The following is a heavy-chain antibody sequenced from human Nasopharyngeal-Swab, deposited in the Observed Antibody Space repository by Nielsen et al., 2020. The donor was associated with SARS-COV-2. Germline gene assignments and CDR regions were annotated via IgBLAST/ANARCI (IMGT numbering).Heavy chain of an antibody. CDR2: INHSGST. D-gene: IGHD6-13*01. Sequence: WIRRPPGKGLEWIGEINHSGSTNYNPSLKSRVTISVDTSKNQFSLKLSSVTAADTAVYYCASVGSSSWYQLWFDPWGQGTLVTVSS. J-gene: IGHJ5*02. V-gene: IGHV4-34*01. CDR3: ASVGSSSWYQLWFDP.